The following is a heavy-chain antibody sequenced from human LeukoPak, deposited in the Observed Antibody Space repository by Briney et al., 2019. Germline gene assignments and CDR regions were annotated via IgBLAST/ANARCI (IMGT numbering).Heavy chain of an antibody. Sequence: SGGSQRLSCAASGFSYSAYAMNWVRQAPGKGLEWVSGIGTSGRSTYYAGSVKGRFTISRDDSKNTLYLQMNSLRAEDTAVYYCAKDRAGYYGNAFDIWGQGTMVTVSS. V-gene: IGHV3-23*01. J-gene: IGHJ3*02. CDR2: IGTSGRST. D-gene: IGHD3-10*01. CDR3: AKDRAGYYGNAFDI. CDR1: GFSYSAYA.